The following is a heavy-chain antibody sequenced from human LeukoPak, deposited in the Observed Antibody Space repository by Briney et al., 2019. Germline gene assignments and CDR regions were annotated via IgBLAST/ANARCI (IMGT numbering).Heavy chain of an antibody. V-gene: IGHV4-59*01. CDR3: ARGHSGSYLAFDY. Sequence: SETLSLTCAVYGGSFSGYYWSWIRQPPGKGLEWLVYIYSSGSTNYNPSLKSRVTISVDTSKNQFSLRLSSVTATDTAVYYCARGHSGSYLAFDYWGQGNLVTVSS. CDR2: IYSSGST. CDR1: GGSFSGYY. D-gene: IGHD1-26*01. J-gene: IGHJ4*02.